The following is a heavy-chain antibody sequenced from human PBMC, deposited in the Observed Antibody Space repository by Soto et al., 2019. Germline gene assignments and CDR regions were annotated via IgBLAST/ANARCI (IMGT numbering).Heavy chain of an antibody. Sequence: GGSLRLSCAASGFTFSSYAMSWVRQAPGKGLEWVSAISGSGGSTYYADSVKGRFTISRDNSKNTLYLQMNSLRAEDTAVYYCAKAPVRRFGDYVRYFQHWGQGTLVTVSS. D-gene: IGHD4-17*01. CDR2: ISGSGGST. V-gene: IGHV3-23*01. CDR1: GFTFSSYA. J-gene: IGHJ1*01. CDR3: AKAPVRRFGDYVRYFQH.